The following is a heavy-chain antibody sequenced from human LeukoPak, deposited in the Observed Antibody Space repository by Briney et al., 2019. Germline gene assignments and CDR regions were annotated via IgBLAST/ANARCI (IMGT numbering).Heavy chain of an antibody. CDR3: AKPSVLPYSSGWYGGTGEY. Sequence: QPGRSLRLSCAASGFTFSSYGMHWVRQAPGKGLEWVAVISYDGSNKYYADSVKGRFTISRDNSKNTLYLQMNSLRAEDTAVYYCAKPSVLPYSSGWYGGTGEYWGQGTLVSVSS. D-gene: IGHD6-19*01. CDR1: GFTFSSYG. CDR2: ISYDGSNK. V-gene: IGHV3-30*18. J-gene: IGHJ4*02.